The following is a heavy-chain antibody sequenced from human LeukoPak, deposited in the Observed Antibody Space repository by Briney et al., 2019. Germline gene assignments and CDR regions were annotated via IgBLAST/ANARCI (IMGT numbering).Heavy chain of an antibody. CDR2: IYYSGNT. D-gene: IGHD4/OR15-4a*01. Sequence: SETLSLTCTVSGVSISSSNSYWGWIRLPPGKGLEWIGSIYYSGNTYYNASLKSQVSISIDTSKNQFSLKLTSVTAADTAVYYCARQVPYYYYMDVWGKGTTVTISS. CDR1: GVSISSSNSY. CDR3: ARQVPYYYYMDV. V-gene: IGHV4-39*01. J-gene: IGHJ6*03.